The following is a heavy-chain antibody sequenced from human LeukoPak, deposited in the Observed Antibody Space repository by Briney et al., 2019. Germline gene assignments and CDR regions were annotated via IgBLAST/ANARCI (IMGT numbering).Heavy chain of an antibody. CDR3: ARGAYYYDSSGFKFDY. CDR2: MNPNSGNT. J-gene: IGHJ4*02. Sequence: ASVKVSRKASGYTFTSYDINWVRQATGQGLEWMGWMNPNSGNTGYAQKFQGRVTMTRNTSISTAYMELSSLRSEDTAVYYCARGAYYYDSSGFKFDYWGQGTLVTVSS. V-gene: IGHV1-8*01. CDR1: GYTFTSYD. D-gene: IGHD3-22*01.